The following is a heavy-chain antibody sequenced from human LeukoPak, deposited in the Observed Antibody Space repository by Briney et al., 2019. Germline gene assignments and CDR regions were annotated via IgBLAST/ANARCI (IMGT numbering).Heavy chain of an antibody. CDR2: INPSGGST. CDR3: ALSPPYREPIDY. V-gene: IGHV1-46*01. J-gene: IGHJ4*02. D-gene: IGHD1-14*01. CDR1: GYTFTSYY. Sequence: ASVKVSCKASGYTFTSYYMHWVRQAPGQGLEWMGIINPSGGSTSYAQKFQGRVTMTRDTSTSTVYMELSSLRSEDAAVYYCALSPPYREPIDYWGQGTLVTVSS.